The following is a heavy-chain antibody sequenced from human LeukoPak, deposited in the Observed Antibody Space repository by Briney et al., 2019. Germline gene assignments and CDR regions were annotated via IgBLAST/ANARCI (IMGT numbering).Heavy chain of an antibody. J-gene: IGHJ6*02. CDR2: ISAYSGDT. Sequence: ASVKVSCKASDYTFTRYGISWVRQAPGQGLEWMGWISAYSGDTDYAQNLQGRVTMTIDTFTTTAYMELRNLRSDDTAVYYCAREGQDFYGSGGGYYYYGMDVWGQGTTVTVSS. D-gene: IGHD3-10*01. V-gene: IGHV1-18*01. CDR1: DYTFTRYG. CDR3: AREGQDFYGSGGGYYYYGMDV.